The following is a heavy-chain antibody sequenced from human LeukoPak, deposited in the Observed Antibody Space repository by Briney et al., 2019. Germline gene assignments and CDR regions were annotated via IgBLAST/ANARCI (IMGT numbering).Heavy chain of an antibody. CDR3: ARVGVRGVIEYYFDY. CDR1: GGSISSGGYS. V-gene: IGHV4-30-2*01. CDR2: IYHRGST. D-gene: IGHD3-10*01. Sequence: PSQTLSLTCAVSGGSISSGGYSWSWIRQPPGKGLEWIGYIYHRGSTYYNPSLESRVTISVDRSKNQFSLKLSSVTAADTAVYYCARVGVRGVIEYYFDYWGQGTLVTVSS. J-gene: IGHJ4*02.